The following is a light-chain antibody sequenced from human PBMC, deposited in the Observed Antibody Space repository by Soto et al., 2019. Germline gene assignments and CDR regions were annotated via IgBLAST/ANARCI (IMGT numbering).Light chain of an antibody. CDR1: QSVSSY. J-gene: IGKJ3*01. CDR2: DAS. Sequence: EIELTPYPATLSLSPGERATLSCRASQSVSSYLSWYQQKPGQAPRLLIYDASNRATGIPSRFSGSGSGTDFTLTISSLEPEDFAVYYCQQRSNWVFTFGPGTKVDIK. V-gene: IGKV3-11*01. CDR3: QQRSNWVFT.